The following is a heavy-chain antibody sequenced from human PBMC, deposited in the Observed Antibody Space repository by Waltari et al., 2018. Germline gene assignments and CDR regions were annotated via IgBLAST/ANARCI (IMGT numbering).Heavy chain of an antibody. CDR3: ASQSTTLFDY. Sequence: QVQLVESGGGVVQPGRSLRLSCAASGFTFSRFGMQWVRQAPGKGLGWVAVIWDDGSNEYYVDSGKGRFTISRDNSKNTLYLQMNSLRAEDSAVYYCASQSTTLFDYWGQGTLVTVSS. CDR1: GFTFSRFG. D-gene: IGHD2-15*01. CDR2: IWDDGSNE. J-gene: IGHJ4*02. V-gene: IGHV3-33*01.